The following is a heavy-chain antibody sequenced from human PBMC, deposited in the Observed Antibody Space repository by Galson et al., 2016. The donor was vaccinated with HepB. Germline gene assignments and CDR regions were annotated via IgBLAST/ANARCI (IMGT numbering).Heavy chain of an antibody. Sequence: CAISGDSVSSNSAAWTWIRQSPLRGLEWLGRTYYRSKWYNDYAVSVKSRISTHPDTSKNQFSLQLNSVTPEDTAVYYCAGVRCSTFRCQNWFDPWGQGTLVTVSS. CDR1: GDSVSSNSAA. V-gene: IGHV6-1*01. CDR3: AGVRCSTFRCQNWFDP. CDR2: TYYRSKWYN. J-gene: IGHJ5*02. D-gene: IGHD2/OR15-2a*01.